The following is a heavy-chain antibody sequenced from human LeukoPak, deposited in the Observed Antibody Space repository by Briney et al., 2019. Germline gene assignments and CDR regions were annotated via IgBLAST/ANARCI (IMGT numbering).Heavy chain of an antibody. CDR3: ARNYDFWSGTEDYYYYGMDV. CDR1: GFTFSSYA. J-gene: IGHJ6*02. V-gene: IGHV3-21*01. Sequence: GGSLRLSCAASGFTFSSYAMNWVRQAPGKGLEWVSSISSSSSYIYYADSVEGRFTISRDNAKNSLYLQMNSLRAEDTAVYYCARNYDFWSGTEDYYYYGMDVWGQGTTVTVSS. CDR2: ISSSSSYI. D-gene: IGHD3-3*01.